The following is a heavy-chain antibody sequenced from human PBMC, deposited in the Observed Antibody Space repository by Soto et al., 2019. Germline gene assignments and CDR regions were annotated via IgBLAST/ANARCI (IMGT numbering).Heavy chain of an antibody. CDR2: INHSEST. CDR3: ARVVGSSGDYFDY. J-gene: IGHJ4*02. V-gene: IGHV4-34*01. CDR1: GGTFSGHF. D-gene: IGHD3-10*01. Sequence: PSETLSLTCAVYGGTFSGHFWSWIRQPPGKGLEWIGEINHSESTNYSPSLKSRVTISVDTSKNQFSLKLSSVTAADTAVYYCARVVGSSGDYFDYWGQGTLVTVSS.